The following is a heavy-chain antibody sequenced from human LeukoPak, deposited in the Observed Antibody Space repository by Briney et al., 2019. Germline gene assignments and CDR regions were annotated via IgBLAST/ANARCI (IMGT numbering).Heavy chain of an antibody. V-gene: IGHV1-69*05. CDR3: ARNYIVATAFDY. CDR2: IIPIFGTA. D-gene: IGHD5-12*01. CDR1: GGTFSSYA. Sequence: ASVKVSCKASGGTFSSYAISWVRQAHGQGLEWMGRIIPIFGTANYAQKFQGRVTITTDESTSTAYMELSSLRSEDTAVYYCARNYIVATAFDYWGQGTLVTVSS. J-gene: IGHJ4*02.